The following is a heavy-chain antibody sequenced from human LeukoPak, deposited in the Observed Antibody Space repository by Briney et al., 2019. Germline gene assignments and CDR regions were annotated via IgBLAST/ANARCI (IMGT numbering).Heavy chain of an antibody. J-gene: IGHJ4*02. Sequence: GGSLRLSCAVSGFNLSNYAISWVRQAPGKGLEWVSLIIASSGSTVYADSVKGRFTISRDNSKNTLYLQMNSLRAEDTAVYYCAKGAYDYVEIGYFDHWGQGTLVTVSS. CDR3: AKGAYDYVEIGYFDH. D-gene: IGHD4-17*01. CDR2: IIASSGST. CDR1: GFNLSNYA. V-gene: IGHV3-23*01.